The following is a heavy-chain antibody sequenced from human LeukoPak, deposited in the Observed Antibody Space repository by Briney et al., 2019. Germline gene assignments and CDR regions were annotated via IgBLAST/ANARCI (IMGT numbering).Heavy chain of an antibody. CDR2: LYSSGST. V-gene: IGHV4-4*07. Sequence: PSETLSLTCTLSGDSISGYYWSWIRQPAGKGLEWIGRLYSSGSTNYNPSLKSRVTISLDKSNKQFFLKLSSVTAADTAVYYCAREHGAYSRIDYWGQGTLVTVSS. CDR3: AREHGAYSRIDY. D-gene: IGHD5-18*01. CDR1: GDSISGYY. J-gene: IGHJ4*02.